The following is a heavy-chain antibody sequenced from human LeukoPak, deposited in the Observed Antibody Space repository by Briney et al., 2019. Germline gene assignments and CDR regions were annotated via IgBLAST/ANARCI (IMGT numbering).Heavy chain of an antibody. CDR3: ASGPGSYYKNFDY. V-gene: IGHV3-23*01. J-gene: IGHJ4*02. Sequence: PGGSLRLSCAASGITFSIYAMSWGRQTPGKGLEWVSAISGSGGSTYYADSVKGRFTISRDNSKNTLYLQMNSLRAEDTAVYYCASGPGSYYKNFDYWGQGTLVTVSS. CDR2: ISGSGGST. D-gene: IGHD3-10*01. CDR1: GITFSIYA.